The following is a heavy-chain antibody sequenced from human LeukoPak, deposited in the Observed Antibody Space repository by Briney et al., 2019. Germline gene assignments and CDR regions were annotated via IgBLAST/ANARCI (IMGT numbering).Heavy chain of an antibody. V-gene: IGHV3-9*01. CDR2: INWNSGSI. CDR1: GFTYDDYA. J-gene: IGHJ3*02. Sequence: GRSLRLSCAASGFTYDDYAMHWVRQAPGKGLEWVSGINWNSGSISYADSVRGRFTISRDNAKNSLYLQMNSLRAEDTALYYCAKDDNKCGYGIAAFEIWGQGTLVTVSS. D-gene: IGHD2-21*01. CDR3: AKDDNKCGYGIAAFEI.